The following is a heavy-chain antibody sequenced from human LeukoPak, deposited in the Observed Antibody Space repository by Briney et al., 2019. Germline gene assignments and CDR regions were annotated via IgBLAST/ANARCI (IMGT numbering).Heavy chain of an antibody. CDR2: INHSGST. CDR1: GGSFSGYY. D-gene: IGHD1-1*01. J-gene: IGHJ5*02. V-gene: IGHV4-34*01. Sequence: SETLSLTCAVYGGSFSGYYWSWTRQPPGKGLEWIGEINHSGSTNYNPSLKSRVTISVDTSKNQFSLKLSSVTAADTAVYYCARRLANWATYNCFDPWGQGTLVTVSS. CDR3: ARRLANWATYNCFDP.